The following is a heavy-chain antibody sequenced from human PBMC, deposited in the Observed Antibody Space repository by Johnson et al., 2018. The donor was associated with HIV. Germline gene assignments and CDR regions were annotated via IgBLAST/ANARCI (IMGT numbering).Heavy chain of an antibody. CDR3: VRVRGHSGYDIDDDAFDI. Sequence: QMLLVESGGGMVQPGRSLRLSCAASGFTFTTYALHWVRRAPGKGLECVAVISYDGTYKYYADSVKGRFTISRDNSGNTLYLEMNSLRAEDTAVYYCVRVRGHSGYDIDDDAFDIWGQGTMVTVSP. J-gene: IGHJ3*02. CDR1: GFTFTTYA. CDR2: ISYDGTYK. D-gene: IGHD5-12*01. V-gene: IGHV3-30*04.